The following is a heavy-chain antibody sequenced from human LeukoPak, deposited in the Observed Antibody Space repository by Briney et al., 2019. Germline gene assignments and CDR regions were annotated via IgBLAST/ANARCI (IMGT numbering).Heavy chain of an antibody. J-gene: IGHJ6*03. CDR3: ARDRPLRSPARGEYYYYYYMDV. D-gene: IGHD3-10*01. V-gene: IGHV1-8*01. CDR2: VNPNSGHT. Sequence: PGASVKVSCKASGYTFTSYDINWVRQATGQGLEWMGWVNPNSGHTGFAQKFQGRVSMTSNTSISTAYMEVRSLRSEDTAVYYCARDRPLRSPARGEYYYYYYMDVWGKGTTVTVSS. CDR1: GYTFTSYD.